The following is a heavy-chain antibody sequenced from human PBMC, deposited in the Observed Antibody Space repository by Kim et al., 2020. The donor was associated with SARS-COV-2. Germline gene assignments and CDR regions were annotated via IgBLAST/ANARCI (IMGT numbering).Heavy chain of an antibody. CDR3: ARQAGPNYGYYYGGLDY. J-gene: IGHJ4*02. V-gene: IGHV4-39*01. Sequence: KSRVTISVDTSKSQFSLKLSSVTAADTAVYYCARQAGPNYGYYYGGLDYWGQGTLVTVSS. D-gene: IGHD3-22*01.